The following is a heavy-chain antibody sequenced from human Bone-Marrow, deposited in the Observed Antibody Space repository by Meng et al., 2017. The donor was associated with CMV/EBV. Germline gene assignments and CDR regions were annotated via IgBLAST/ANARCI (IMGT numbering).Heavy chain of an antibody. CDR2: INHSGST. CDR1: GGSFSGYY. Sequence: SETLSLTCAVYGGSFSGYYWSWIRQPPGKGLEWIGEINHSGSTNYNPSLKSRVTISVDTSKNQFSLKLSSVTAADTAVYYCARGGNIVVVPAAIRRQYYFDYWGQGNLVTVAS. V-gene: IGHV4-34*01. CDR3: ARGGNIVVVPAAIRRQYYFDY. D-gene: IGHD2-2*01. J-gene: IGHJ4*02.